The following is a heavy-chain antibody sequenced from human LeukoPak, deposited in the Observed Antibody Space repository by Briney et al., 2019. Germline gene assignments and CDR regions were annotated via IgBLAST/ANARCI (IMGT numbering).Heavy chain of an antibody. CDR3: ARLGMGNNGWYNWFDP. CDR2: IYPGDSDS. CDR1: GYSFASSW. V-gene: IGHV5-51*01. D-gene: IGHD6-19*01. J-gene: IGHJ5*02. Sequence: GESLKISCKDSGYSFASSWIGWVRQMPGKGLDWMGIIYPGDSDSRYSASFQGQVTISADKSIRTAYLQWSSLKASDSAIYYCARLGMGNNGWYNWFDPWGQGTLVTVSS.